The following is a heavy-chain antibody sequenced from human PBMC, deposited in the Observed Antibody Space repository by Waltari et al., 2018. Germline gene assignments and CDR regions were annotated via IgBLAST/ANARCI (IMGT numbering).Heavy chain of an antibody. CDR3: ARNEWLAPEGWYFDL. J-gene: IGHJ2*01. CDR1: GGSISSSSYY. CDR2: IYYSGST. Sequence: QLQLQESGPGLVKPSETLSLTCTVSGGSISSSSYYWGWIRQPPGKGLGWMGGIYYSGSTYYNPSLKSRVAISVDTSKNQFSLKLGSVTAADTAVYYCARNEWLAPEGWYFDLWGRGTLVTVSS. V-gene: IGHV4-39*01. D-gene: IGHD6-19*01.